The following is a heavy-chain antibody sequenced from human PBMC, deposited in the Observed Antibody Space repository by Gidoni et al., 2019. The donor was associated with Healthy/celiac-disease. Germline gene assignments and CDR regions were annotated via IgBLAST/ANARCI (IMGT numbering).Heavy chain of an antibody. V-gene: IGHV4-59*01. Sequence: QVQLQESGPGLVKPSETLSLTCPVSGGSISSYYWSWIRQPPGKGLEWIGYIYYSGSTNYNPSLKSRVTISVDTSKNQFSLKLSSVTAADTAVYYCARDLRSNRWFGEWNWFDPWGQGTLVTVSS. CDR3: ARDLRSNRWFGEWNWFDP. CDR1: GGSISSYY. D-gene: IGHD3-10*01. J-gene: IGHJ5*02. CDR2: IYYSGST.